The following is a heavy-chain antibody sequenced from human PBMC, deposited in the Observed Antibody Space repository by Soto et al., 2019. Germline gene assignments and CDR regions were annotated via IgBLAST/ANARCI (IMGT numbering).Heavy chain of an antibody. J-gene: IGHJ4*02. CDR1: GGSISSGGNS. Sequence: SETLSLTATFSGGSISSGGNSWSGFPQHPGKCLEWIGYFYFSGSTYYNPSLKSRVTISVDTFKNQFSLKLSSVTAADTAVYYCARGPPRYSSSWGQGTLVTVSS. V-gene: IGHV4-31*03. CDR2: FYFSGST. CDR3: ARGPPRYSSS. D-gene: IGHD6-13*01.